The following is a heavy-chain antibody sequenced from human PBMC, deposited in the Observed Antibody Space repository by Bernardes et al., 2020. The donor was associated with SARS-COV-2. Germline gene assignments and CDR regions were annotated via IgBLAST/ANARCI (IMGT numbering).Heavy chain of an antibody. J-gene: IGHJ5*02. CDR1: GFTFSSYT. D-gene: IGHD3-16*02. CDR2: ISSSSSTK. Sequence: GGSLRLSRAASGFTFSSYTMNWVRQAPGKGLEWVSYISSSSSTKYYADSVKGRFTISRDNAKNSLYLQMNSLRAEDTAVYYCARDDYVWGSYRYTLLNWFDPWGQGTLVTVSS. V-gene: IGHV3-48*01. CDR3: ARDDYVWGSYRYTLLNWFDP.